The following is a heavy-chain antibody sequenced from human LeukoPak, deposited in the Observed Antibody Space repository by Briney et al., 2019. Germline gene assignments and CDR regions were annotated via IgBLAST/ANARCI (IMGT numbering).Heavy chain of an antibody. Sequence: ASVKVSCKASGYTFTSYALHWVRQAPGQRLEWMGWINAGNLNTKYSQKFQGRVTITRDTSASTAYMELSSLRSEDTAVYYCARQAERGGGPQIIVDFDYWGQGTLVTVSS. CDR2: INAGNLNT. V-gene: IGHV1-3*01. D-gene: IGHD2-15*01. J-gene: IGHJ4*02. CDR3: ARQAERGGGPQIIVDFDY. CDR1: GYTFTSYA.